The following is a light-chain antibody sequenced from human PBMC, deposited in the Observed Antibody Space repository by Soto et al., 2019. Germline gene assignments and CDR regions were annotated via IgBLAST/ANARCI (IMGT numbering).Light chain of an antibody. CDR1: DSDIGSYNY. Sequence: QSALAQPASVSGSPGQSITISCTGTDSDIGSYNYVSWYQQPPGKAPKLIIYEVTNRPSGVSDRFSGSKSANTASLTISGLQADDEADYYCSSYTSGSMLFGGGTKVIVL. V-gene: IGLV2-14*03. J-gene: IGLJ3*02. CDR3: SSYTSGSML. CDR2: EVT.